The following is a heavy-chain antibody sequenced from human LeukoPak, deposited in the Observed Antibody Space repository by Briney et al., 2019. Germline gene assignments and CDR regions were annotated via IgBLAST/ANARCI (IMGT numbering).Heavy chain of an antibody. CDR1: GFIFTNYF. CDR2: IKHDGSEE. V-gene: IGHV3-7*01. J-gene: IGHJ4*02. Sequence: AGGSLRLSCAASGFIFTNYFMSWVRQAPGKGLEWVASIKHDGSEEYYVDSVRGRFTISRDNTMNLLYLQMSSLRAEDTAVYYCATDRGWRTSGYYLYYFEYWGQGTLVTFSS. CDR3: ATDRGWRTSGYYLYYFEY. D-gene: IGHD3-3*01.